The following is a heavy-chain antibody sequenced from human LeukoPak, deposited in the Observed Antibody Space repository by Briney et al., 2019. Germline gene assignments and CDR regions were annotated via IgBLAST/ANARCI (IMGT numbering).Heavy chain of an antibody. V-gene: IGHV5-51*01. CDR2: IYPVDSDT. CDR3: ARTGQQLPLYY. D-gene: IGHD6-13*01. J-gene: IGHJ4*02. CDR1: GYSFTSYW. Sequence: VESLKISCKGSGYSFTSYWIGWVRQMHGKGLEWMGIIYPVDSDTGYSPSFQGQVTISADKSISTAYLQWSSLKASDTAMYHCARTGQQLPLYYWGQGTLVTVSS.